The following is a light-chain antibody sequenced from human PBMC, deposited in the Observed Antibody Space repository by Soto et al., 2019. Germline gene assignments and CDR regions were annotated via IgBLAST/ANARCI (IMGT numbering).Light chain of an antibody. Sequence: VLTQPPSASGTPGQRVTISCSGSSSNIGGNTVNWYQQLPGTAPRLIIYNDSQRPSGVPDRFSASKSGTSASLAISGLQSEDEADYYCASWDASLSLLYVFGTGTKVTVL. CDR3: ASWDASLSLLYV. CDR1: SSNIGGNT. J-gene: IGLJ1*01. CDR2: NDS. V-gene: IGLV1-44*01.